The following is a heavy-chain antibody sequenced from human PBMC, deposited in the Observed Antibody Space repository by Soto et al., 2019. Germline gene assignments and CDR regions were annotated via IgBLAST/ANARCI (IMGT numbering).Heavy chain of an antibody. CDR2: INPISGGT. CDR3: ASGSAAAGGFDP. D-gene: IGHD6-13*01. Sequence: ASVKVSCKASGYTFTGYYMHWVRQAPGQGVEWMGWINPISGGTNYAQKFQGWVTMTRYTSISTAYMELSRLRSDDTTVYYCASGSAAAGGFDPWGQGTLVTVSS. J-gene: IGHJ5*02. V-gene: IGHV1-2*04. CDR1: GYTFTGYY.